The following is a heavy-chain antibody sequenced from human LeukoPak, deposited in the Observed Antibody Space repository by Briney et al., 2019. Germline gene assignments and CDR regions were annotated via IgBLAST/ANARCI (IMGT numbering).Heavy chain of an antibody. CDR2: ISSSSSYI. J-gene: IGHJ4*02. V-gene: IGHV3-21*03. CDR3: TTRGTTVTTRFDY. CDR1: GFTFSSYS. Sequence: GGSLRLSCAASGFTFSSYSMNWVRQAPGKGLEWVSSISSSSSYIYYADSVKGRFTISRDNAKNSLYLQMNSLKTEDTAVYYCTTRGTTVTTRFDYWGQGTLVTVSS. D-gene: IGHD4-17*01.